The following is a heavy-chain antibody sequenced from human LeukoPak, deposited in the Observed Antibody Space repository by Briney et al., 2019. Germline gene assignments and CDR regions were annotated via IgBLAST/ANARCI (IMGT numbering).Heavy chain of an antibody. CDR3: ARHYGP. V-gene: IGHV4-59*08. J-gene: IGHJ4*02. D-gene: IGHD3-10*01. CDR2: ISDSGNT. CDR1: GGSISSFY. Sequence: SETLSLTCTVSGGSISSFYWTWIRQPPGKGLEWIGYISDSGNTNYNPSLKSRVTISVDTSKNQFSLKLNSVTATDTAVYYCARHYGPWGQGTLVTVSS.